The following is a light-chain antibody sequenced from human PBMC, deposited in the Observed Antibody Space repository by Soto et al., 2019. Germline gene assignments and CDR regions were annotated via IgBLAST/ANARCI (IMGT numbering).Light chain of an antibody. V-gene: IGKV3-20*01. J-gene: IGKJ1*01. CDR3: QQSET. CDR1: QSVSSSY. Sequence: EIVLTQSPGTLSLSSGERATLSCRASQSVSSSYLAWYQQKPGQAPRLLIYGASSRATGIPDRFSGSGSGTDFTLTISRLEPEDFAVYYCQQSETFGQGTKVEIK. CDR2: GAS.